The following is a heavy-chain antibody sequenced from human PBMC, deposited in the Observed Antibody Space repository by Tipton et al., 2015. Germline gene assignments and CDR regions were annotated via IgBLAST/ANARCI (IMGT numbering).Heavy chain of an antibody. CDR2: IKQDGSEK. CDR1: GFTFSSYV. CDR3: AREGSSWYFGVY. V-gene: IGHV3-7*03. D-gene: IGHD6-13*01. Sequence: SLRLSCAASGFTFSSYVMSWVRQAPGKGLEWVANIKQDGSEKYYVDSVKGRFIISRDNAQNSLFLQLNSLTAEDTAFYYCAREGSSWYFGVYWGQGTLVSVSS. J-gene: IGHJ4*02.